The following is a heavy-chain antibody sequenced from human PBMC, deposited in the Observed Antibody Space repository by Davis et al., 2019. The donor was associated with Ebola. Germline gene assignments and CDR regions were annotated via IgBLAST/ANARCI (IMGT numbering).Heavy chain of an antibody. Sequence: TLSLTCAVYGGSFSGYYWSWIRQPPGKGLEWIGEINHSGSTNYNPSLKSRVTISVDTSKNQFSLKLSSVTAADTAVYYCAREAVTNYYYYGMDVWGQGTTVTVSS. CDR2: INHSGST. CDR1: GGSFSGYY. V-gene: IGHV4-34*09. D-gene: IGHD4-11*01. J-gene: IGHJ6*02. CDR3: AREAVTNYYYYGMDV.